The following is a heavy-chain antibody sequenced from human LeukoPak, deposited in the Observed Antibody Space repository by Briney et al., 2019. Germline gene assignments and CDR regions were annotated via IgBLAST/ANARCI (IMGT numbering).Heavy chain of an antibody. Sequence: SVKVSCKASGGTFSSYAISWVRQVPGQGLEWMGGVIPIFGTANYAQKFQGRVTITADESTSTAYMELSSLRSEDTAVYYCASGSSPYGDYEASWFDPWGQGTLVTVSS. CDR2: VIPIFGTA. J-gene: IGHJ5*02. CDR3: ASGSSPYGDYEASWFDP. D-gene: IGHD4-17*01. CDR1: GGTFSSYA. V-gene: IGHV1-69*13.